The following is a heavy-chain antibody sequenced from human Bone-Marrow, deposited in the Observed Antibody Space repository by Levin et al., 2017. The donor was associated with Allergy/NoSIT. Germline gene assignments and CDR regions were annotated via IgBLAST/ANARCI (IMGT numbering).Heavy chain of an antibody. D-gene: IGHD3-16*02. CDR3: AREGGAYDYVWGSYRDYEDAFDI. CDR2: ISSSSGTI. CDR1: GFTFSSYS. Sequence: ETLSLTCAASGFTFSSYSMNWVRQAPGKGLEWVSYISSSSGTIYYADFGKGRFTISRDNAKNSLYLQMNSLRAEDTAVYYCAREGGAYDYVWGSYRDYEDAFDIWGQGTMVTVSS. V-gene: IGHV3-48*01. J-gene: IGHJ3*02.